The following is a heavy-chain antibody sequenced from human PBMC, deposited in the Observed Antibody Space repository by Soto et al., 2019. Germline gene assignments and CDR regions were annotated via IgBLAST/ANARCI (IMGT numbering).Heavy chain of an antibody. J-gene: IGHJ5*02. Sequence: SETLSLTCTVSGDSISGAGYYWTWIRQHPGKGLEWIGNIYYSGTTSYNPSLKSRVTISMDTSKNQFSLKLTSVTAADTAVYYCASALYCSGGSCSFDPWGQGTLVTVSS. CDR3: ASALYCSGGSCSFDP. V-gene: IGHV4-31*03. CDR2: IYYSGTT. CDR1: GDSISGAGYY. D-gene: IGHD2-15*01.